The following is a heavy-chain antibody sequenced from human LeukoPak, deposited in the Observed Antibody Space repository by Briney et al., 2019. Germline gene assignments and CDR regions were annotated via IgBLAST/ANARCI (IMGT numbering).Heavy chain of an antibody. CDR2: ISAYNGNT. J-gene: IGHJ4*02. CDR3: ASAEDLPWTGSPSNY. V-gene: IGHV1-18*01. Sequence: ASVKVSCKASGYTFISYGINWVRQAPGQGLEWMGWISAYNGNTNYAQKLQGRVTMTTDTSTSTAYMELRSLRSDDTAVYYCASAEDLPWTGSPSNYWGQGTLVTVSS. D-gene: IGHD3/OR15-3a*01. CDR1: GYTFISYG.